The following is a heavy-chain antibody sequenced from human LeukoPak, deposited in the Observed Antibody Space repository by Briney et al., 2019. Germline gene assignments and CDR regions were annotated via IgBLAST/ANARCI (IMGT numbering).Heavy chain of an antibody. D-gene: IGHD6-19*01. J-gene: IGHJ4*02. Sequence: PGGSLRLSXAASGFTSSSYEMNWVRQAPGKGMEWVSYISSSGSTIYYADSVKGRFTISRDNAKNSLYLQMNSLRAEDTAVYYCARDPPHSSGWHEGDYWGQGTLVTVSS. V-gene: IGHV3-48*03. CDR3: ARDPPHSSGWHEGDY. CDR2: ISSSGSTI. CDR1: GFTSSSYE.